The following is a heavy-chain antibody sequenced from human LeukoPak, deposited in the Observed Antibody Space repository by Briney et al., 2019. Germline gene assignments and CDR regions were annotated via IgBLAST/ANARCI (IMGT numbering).Heavy chain of an antibody. D-gene: IGHD6-19*01. J-gene: IGHJ4*02. CDR3: ARPGYSSGSEY. CDR1: GYSFTTSW. V-gene: IGHV5-51*01. Sequence: GESLKISCKGSGYSFTTSWIGWVRQMPGKGLEWMGIIYPGDSDTRYSPSFQGQVTISADKSISTAYLQWSILKASDTAVYYCARPGYSSGSEYWGQGTLVTVSS. CDR2: IYPGDSDT.